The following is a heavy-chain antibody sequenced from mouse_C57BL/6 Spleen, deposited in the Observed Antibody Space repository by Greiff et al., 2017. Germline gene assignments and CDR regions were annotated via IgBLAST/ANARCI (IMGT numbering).Heavy chain of an antibody. CDR1: GYTFTEYT. CDR3: ARHERAGYAWYFDV. V-gene: IGHV1-62-2*01. Sequence: QVQLKASGAELVKPGASVKLSCKASGYTFTEYTIHWVKQRSGQGLEWIGWFYPGSGSIKHNEKFKDKATLTADKSSSTVCMGLSRLTSEDSAVYFCARHERAGYAWYFDVWGTGTTDTVSS. D-gene: IGHD2-2*01. CDR2: FYPGSGSI. J-gene: IGHJ1*03.